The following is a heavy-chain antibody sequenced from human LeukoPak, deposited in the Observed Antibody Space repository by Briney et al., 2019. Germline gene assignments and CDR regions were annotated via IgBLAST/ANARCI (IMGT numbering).Heavy chain of an antibody. CDR3: ARDLSSTSNWEFDY. V-gene: IGHV1-2*06. D-gene: IGHD1-26*01. CDR2: INPNSGGT. CDR1: GSTFTVYY. Sequence: ASVKVSCKASGSTFTVYYIHWVRQAPGQGLEWMGRINPNSGGTNDAQEFQGRVTMTRDTSISTAYMELSSLTSDDTAVYYCARDLSSTSNWEFDYWGQGTLVTVSS. J-gene: IGHJ4*02.